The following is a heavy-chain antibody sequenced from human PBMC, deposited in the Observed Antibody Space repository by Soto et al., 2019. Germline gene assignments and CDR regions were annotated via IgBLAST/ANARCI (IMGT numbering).Heavy chain of an antibody. Sequence: QVQLVQSGAEVRKPGASVRVSCKASGYRFTSYGISWVRQAPGQGLEWMGWINTDNGDTKYPQKFQGGVTMTTDPSTTTAYMELRSLRSDDTAVYYCARVGLTMIVVPFGVRWGQGTLVTVSS. V-gene: IGHV1-18*04. D-gene: IGHD3-22*01. CDR2: INTDNGDT. J-gene: IGHJ4*02. CDR1: GYRFTSYG. CDR3: ARVGLTMIVVPFGVR.